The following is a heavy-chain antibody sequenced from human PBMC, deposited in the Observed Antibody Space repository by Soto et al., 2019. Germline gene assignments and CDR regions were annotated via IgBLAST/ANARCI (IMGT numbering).Heavy chain of an antibody. CDR2: IWYDGSNK. CDR1: GFTFSSYG. CDR3: AREIRFLEWLFFAFDI. J-gene: IGHJ3*02. V-gene: IGHV3-33*01. Sequence: QVQLVESGGGVVQPGRSLRLSCAASGFTFSSYGMHWVRQAPGKGLEWVAVIWYDGSNKYYADSVKGRFTISRDNSKNTLYLQMNSLRAEDTAVYYGAREIRFLEWLFFAFDIWGQGTMVTVSS. D-gene: IGHD3-3*01.